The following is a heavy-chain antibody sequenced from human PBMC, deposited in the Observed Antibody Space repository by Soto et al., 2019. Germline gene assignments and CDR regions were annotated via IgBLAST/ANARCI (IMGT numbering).Heavy chain of an antibody. D-gene: IGHD6-19*01. Sequence: QVQLQESGPGLVKPSQTLSLTCNVSGASISSGDYYWSWIRQPPGKGLEWIGYIYFSETTSYNPSLKSRVTISGDKSKNTLYLQMNSLRAEDTAVYYCAKGWQVRGGQFDYWGQGTLVSVSS. V-gene: IGHV4-30-4*01. CDR3: AKGWQVRGGQFDY. CDR2: IYFSETT. J-gene: IGHJ4*02. CDR1: GASISSGDYY.